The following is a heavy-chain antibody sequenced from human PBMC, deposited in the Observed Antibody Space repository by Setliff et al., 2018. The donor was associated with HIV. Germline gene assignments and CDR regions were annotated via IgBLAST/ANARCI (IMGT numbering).Heavy chain of an antibody. D-gene: IGHD5-18*01. CDR3: ASILSYGNEGLSDF. CDR1: GFTFRNYG. Sequence: PGGSLRLSCTASGFTFRNYGMNWVRQAPGKGLKWVAITSYDGTYRHYADSVRGRFTISRDNSRNTVYLDMNSLRAEDTAVYYCASILSYGNEGLSDFWGQGTLVTVSS. CDR2: TSYDGTYR. V-gene: IGHV3-30*03. J-gene: IGHJ4*02.